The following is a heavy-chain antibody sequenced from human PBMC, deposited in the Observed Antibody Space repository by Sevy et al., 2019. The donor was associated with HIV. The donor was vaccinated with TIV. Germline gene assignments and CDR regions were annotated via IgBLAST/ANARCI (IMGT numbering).Heavy chain of an antibody. CDR2: ISYDGSNK. D-gene: IGHD5-18*01. V-gene: IGHV3-30*18. J-gene: IGHJ4*02. Sequence: GGSLTLSCAASGFTFSSYGMHWVRHAPGKGLEWVAVISYDGSNKYYADSVKGRFTISRDNSKNTLYLQMNSLRAEDTAVYYCAKDLLRYSYGHPVIDYWGQGTLVTVSS. CDR1: GFTFSSYG. CDR3: AKDLLRYSYGHPVIDY.